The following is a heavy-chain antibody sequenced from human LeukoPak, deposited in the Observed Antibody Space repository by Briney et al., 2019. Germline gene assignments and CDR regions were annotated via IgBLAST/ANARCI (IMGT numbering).Heavy chain of an antibody. CDR1: GFTFSSYA. J-gene: IGHJ4*02. CDR2: ISYDGSNK. Sequence: GGSLRLSCAASGFTFSSYAMHWVRQAPGKGLEWVAVISYDGSNKYYADSVKGRFTISRDNSKNTLYLQMNSLRAEDTAVYYCARDRSSSSWYGIRYYFDYRGQGTLVTVSS. CDR3: ARDRSSSSWYGIRYYFDY. D-gene: IGHD6-13*01. V-gene: IGHV3-30*01.